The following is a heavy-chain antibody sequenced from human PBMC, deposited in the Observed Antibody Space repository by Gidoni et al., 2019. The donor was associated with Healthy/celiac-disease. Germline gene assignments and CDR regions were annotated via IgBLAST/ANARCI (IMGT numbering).Heavy chain of an antibody. J-gene: IGHJ1*01. CDR3: TTEGYCSSTSCYNFQH. CDR2: IKSKTDGGTT. Sequence: DVQLVESGGGLVKPGGSLRLSCAASGFTFINAWMSWVRQAPGQGLEWVGRIKSKTDGGTTYYAAPVKGRFTISRDDSKNTLYLQMNSLKTEDTAVYYCTTEGYCSSTSCYNFQHWGQGTLVTVSS. V-gene: IGHV3-15*01. D-gene: IGHD2-2*02. CDR1: GFTFINAW.